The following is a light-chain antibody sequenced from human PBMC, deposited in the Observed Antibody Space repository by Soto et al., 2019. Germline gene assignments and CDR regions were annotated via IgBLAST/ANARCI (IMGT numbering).Light chain of an antibody. Sequence: EIVLTQSPDTLSLSPGERATLSCRASQFFGSDYLSWYQQKPGQPPRLLIYGASRRATGIPDRFSGSGSGTDFTLTISSLESEDFAMYYCQEYHGPGTFGQGTKVEIK. CDR2: GAS. J-gene: IGKJ1*01. CDR3: QEYHGPGT. V-gene: IGKV3-20*01. CDR1: QFFGSDY.